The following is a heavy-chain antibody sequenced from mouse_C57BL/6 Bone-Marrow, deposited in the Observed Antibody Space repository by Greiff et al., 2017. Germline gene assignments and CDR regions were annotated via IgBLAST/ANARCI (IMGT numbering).Heavy chain of an antibody. J-gene: IGHJ4*01. CDR3: AREYCNAKDY. CDR1: GYTFTSYW. CDR2: IVPNSGGP. Sequence: QVQLQQPGAELVKPGASVKLSCKASGYTFTSYWMHWVKQRPGRGLEWIGRIVPNSGGPKYNEKFKSKATLTVYTSSSTAYMQLRSLTSEDSAVYSSAREYCNAKDYWGQGTSVTVST. D-gene: IGHD5-1*01. V-gene: IGHV1-72*01.